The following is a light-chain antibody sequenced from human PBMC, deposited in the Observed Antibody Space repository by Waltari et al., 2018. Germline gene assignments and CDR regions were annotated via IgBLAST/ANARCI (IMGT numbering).Light chain of an antibody. Sequence: EIMLTQTPLSLSVTPGQPASISCKSNQSLLHNDGKSYLYWYLQRPGQSPQLLISESSSRFSGVPDRFSGSGSGADFTLGISRVEADDVGVYYCMQGIHRLTFGGGTKVEI. J-gene: IGKJ4*01. CDR3: MQGIHRLT. CDR2: ESS. V-gene: IGKV2-29*02. CDR1: QSLLHNDGKSY.